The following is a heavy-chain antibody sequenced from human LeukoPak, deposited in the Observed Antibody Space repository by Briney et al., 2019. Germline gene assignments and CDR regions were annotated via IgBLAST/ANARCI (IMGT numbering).Heavy chain of an antibody. CDR2: ICYDGTNK. J-gene: IGHJ4*02. Sequence: PGGSLRLSCAASGFTFSSYGMHWVRQAPGKGLEWVAVICYDGTNKYYADSVKGRFTISRDNSTNTLYLQMSGLRAEDTAVYYCARDTPEFDYWGQGTLVTVSS. V-gene: IGHV3-33*01. CDR3: ARDTPEFDY. CDR1: GFTFSSYG.